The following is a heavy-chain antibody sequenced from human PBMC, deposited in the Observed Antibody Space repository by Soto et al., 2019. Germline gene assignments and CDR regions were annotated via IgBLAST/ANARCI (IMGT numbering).Heavy chain of an antibody. Sequence: PSETLSLTCTVSGGSISSGGYYWSWIRQHPGKGLEWIGYFYYSGSTYYNPSLKSRVTISVDTSKNQFSLKLSSVTAADTAVYYCARVRSYDSSGYQYYFDYWGQGTLVTVSS. D-gene: IGHD3-22*01. CDR1: GGSISSGGYY. CDR3: ARVRSYDSSGYQYYFDY. CDR2: FYYSGST. V-gene: IGHV4-31*03. J-gene: IGHJ4*02.